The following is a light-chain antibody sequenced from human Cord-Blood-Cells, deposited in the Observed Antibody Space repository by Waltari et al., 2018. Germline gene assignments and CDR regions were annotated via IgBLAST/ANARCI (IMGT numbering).Light chain of an antibody. V-gene: IGLV2-14*01. J-gene: IGLJ2*01. CDR2: DVS. CDR1: SSDVGGYNY. CDR3: SSYTSSLVV. Sequence: QSALTQPASVSGSPGQSITISCTGTSSDVGGYNYVSWYQQHPGKAPKLMLYDVSKRPSGVSNRFSGSKSGNTASLTISGLQAEDEADYYCSSYTSSLVVFGGGTKLTVL.